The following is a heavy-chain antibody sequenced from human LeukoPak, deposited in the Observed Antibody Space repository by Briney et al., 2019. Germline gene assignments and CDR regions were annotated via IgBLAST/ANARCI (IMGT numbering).Heavy chain of an antibody. CDR1: GYTFTGYY. V-gene: IGHV1-2*02. D-gene: IGHD6-13*01. CDR2: INPNSGGT. Sequence: ASVKVSCKASGYTFTGYYMHWVRQAPGQGLEWMGWINPNSGGTNYAQKFQGRVTMTRDTSISTAYMELSRLRSDDTAVYYCARVMAAAGNNYYYYMDVWGKGTTVTVSS. CDR3: ARVMAAAGNNYYYYMDV. J-gene: IGHJ6*03.